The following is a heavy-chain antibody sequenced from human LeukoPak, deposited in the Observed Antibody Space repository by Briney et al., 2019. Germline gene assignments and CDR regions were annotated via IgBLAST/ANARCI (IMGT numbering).Heavy chain of an antibody. D-gene: IGHD1-26*01. CDR3: ARDEREGGLDY. V-gene: IGHV4-61*02. CDR1: GGSISSGSYY. Sequence: SETLSLTCTVSGGSISSGSYYWSWIRQPAGKGLEWIGRIYTSGSTNYNPSLKSRVTISVDTSKNQFSLKLSSVTAADTAVYYCARDEREGGLDYWGQGTLVTVSS. CDR2: IYTSGST. J-gene: IGHJ4*02.